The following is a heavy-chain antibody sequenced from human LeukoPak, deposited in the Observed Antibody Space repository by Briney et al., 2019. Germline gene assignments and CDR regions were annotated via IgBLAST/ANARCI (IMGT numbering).Heavy chain of an antibody. CDR1: GFAFSTNW. CDR2: ISTDARTI. CDR3: ARGEVRGYYYYGMDV. V-gene: IGHV3-74*01. J-gene: IGHJ6*02. D-gene: IGHD3-16*01. Sequence: HPGGSLRLSCAASGFAFSTNWMHWVRQAPGKGLVWVSHISTDARTITYADFVKGRFTISRDNAKNSLYLQMNSLRAEDTAVYYCARGEVRGYYYYGMDVWGQGTTVTVSS.